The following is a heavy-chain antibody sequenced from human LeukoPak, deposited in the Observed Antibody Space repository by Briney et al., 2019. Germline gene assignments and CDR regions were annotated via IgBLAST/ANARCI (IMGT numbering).Heavy chain of an antibody. CDR3: VREWGYYDY. Sequence: GGSLRLSCAASGFTFSSYAMSWVRQAPGKGLEWVSSIASSSNIYYADSVKGRFTISRDNAKNSLYLQMNSLRAEDTAVYYCVREWGYYDYWGQGTLVTVSS. CDR2: IASSSNI. CDR1: GFTFSSYA. D-gene: IGHD3-16*01. J-gene: IGHJ4*02. V-gene: IGHV3-21*01.